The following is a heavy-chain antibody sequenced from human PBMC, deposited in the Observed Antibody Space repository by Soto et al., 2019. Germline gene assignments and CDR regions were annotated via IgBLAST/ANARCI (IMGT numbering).Heavy chain of an antibody. CDR2: ISYDGSNK. J-gene: IGHJ5*02. CDR3: AKAGGGHYDFWSGRNWFDP. V-gene: IGHV3-30*18. Sequence: GGSLRLSCAASGFTFSSYGMHWVRQAPGKGLEWVAVISYDGSNKYYADSVKGRFTISRDNSKNTLYLQMNSLRAEDTAVYYCAKAGGGHYDFWSGRNWFDPWGQGTLVT. CDR1: GFTFSSYG. D-gene: IGHD3-3*01.